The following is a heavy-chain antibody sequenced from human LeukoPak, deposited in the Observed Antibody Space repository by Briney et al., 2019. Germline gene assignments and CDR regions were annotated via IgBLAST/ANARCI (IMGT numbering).Heavy chain of an antibody. CDR1: GYTFTSYF. D-gene: IGHD4-17*01. V-gene: IGHV1-46*01. J-gene: IGHJ4*02. Sequence: AASVKVSCKASGYTFTSYFIHWVRQAPGQGLEWMGIINPSGGSTSYAQKFQGRVTMTRDMSTSTVYMKLSSLRSEDTAVYFCARMTTVTTGLDYWGQGTLVTVSS. CDR3: ARMTTVTTGLDY. CDR2: INPSGGST.